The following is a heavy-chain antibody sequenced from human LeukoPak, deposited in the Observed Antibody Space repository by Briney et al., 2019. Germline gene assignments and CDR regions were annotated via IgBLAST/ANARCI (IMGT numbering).Heavy chain of an antibody. D-gene: IGHD6-13*01. Sequence: SETLSLTCTVSGGSISSYYWSWIRQPPGKGLEWIGYIYYSRSTNYNPSLKSRVTISVDTSKNQFSLKLSSVTAADTAVYYCAREMVIAAAGVYYYYDMDVWGQGTTVTVSS. CDR2: IYYSRST. J-gene: IGHJ6*02. CDR1: GGSISSYY. CDR3: AREMVIAAAGVYYYYDMDV. V-gene: IGHV4-59*01.